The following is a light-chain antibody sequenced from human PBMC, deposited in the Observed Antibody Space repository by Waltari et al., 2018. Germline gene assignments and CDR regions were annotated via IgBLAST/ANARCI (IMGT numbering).Light chain of an antibody. J-gene: IGLJ1*01. CDR2: DVS. V-gene: IGLV2-11*01. Sequence: QSALTQPHSLFGPPERSVTISCTGTIVDFCGYNYVSWYQQHPVKAPKLMIYDVSKRPPGVPDSFSGYKSGNTASLTISVRHADAEADNYRCSDACSYVFGTATKVTVL. CDR1: IVDFCGYNY. CDR3: CSDACSYV.